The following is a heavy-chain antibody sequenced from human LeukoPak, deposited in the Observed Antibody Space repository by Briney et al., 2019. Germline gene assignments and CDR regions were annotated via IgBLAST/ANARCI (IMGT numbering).Heavy chain of an antibody. CDR1: AFTISTYT. CDR3: ARDSSNYDGSGYYPPSDY. J-gene: IGHJ4*02. CDR2: ISTSGNYI. V-gene: IGHV3-21*01. D-gene: IGHD3-22*01. Sequence: GGSLRLSCAASAFTISTYTLSWVRQTPGKGLEWVSSISTSGNYIYYADSVKGRFTISRDNAKHSLYLQMNSLRAEDTAVYYCARDSSNYDGSGYYPPSDYWGQGTLVTVSS.